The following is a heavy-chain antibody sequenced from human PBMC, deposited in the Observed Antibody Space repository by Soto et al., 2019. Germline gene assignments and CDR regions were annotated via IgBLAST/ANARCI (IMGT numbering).Heavy chain of an antibody. CDR1: GYTFTSYG. V-gene: IGHV1-18*01. J-gene: IGHJ6*03. Sequence: ASVKVSCKASGYTFTSYGISRVRQAPGQGLEWMGWISAYNGNTNYAQKLQGRVTMTTDTSTSTAYMELRSLRSDDTAVYYCARDAVQGPGPLYYYYYMDVWGKGTTVTAP. CDR3: ARDAVQGPGPLYYYYYMDV. CDR2: ISAYNGNT. D-gene: IGHD3-10*01.